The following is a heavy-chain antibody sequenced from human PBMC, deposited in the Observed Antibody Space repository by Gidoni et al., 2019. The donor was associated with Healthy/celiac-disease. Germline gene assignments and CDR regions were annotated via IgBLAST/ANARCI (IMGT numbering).Heavy chain of an antibody. D-gene: IGHD5-18*01. V-gene: IGHV4-4*02. J-gene: IGHJ3*02. Sequence: QLPGKGLEWIGEIYHSGSTNYNPSLKSRVTISVDKSKNQFSLKLSSVTAADTAVYYCARWGGYSYGPGAPVAFDIWGQGTMVTVSS. CDR3: ARWGGYSYGPGAPVAFDI. CDR2: IYHSGST.